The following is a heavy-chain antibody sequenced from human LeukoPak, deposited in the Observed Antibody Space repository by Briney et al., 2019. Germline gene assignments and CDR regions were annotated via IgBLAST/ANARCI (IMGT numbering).Heavy chain of an antibody. CDR2: INHSGST. CDR3: ARNLWFGAYYHMDV. Sequence: SETLSLTCAVYGGSFSGYYWSWIRQPPGKGLEWIGEINHSGSTNYNPSLKSRLTISVDTSKNQFSLKLSSVTAADTAVYYCARNLWFGAYYHMDVWGKGTTVTISS. J-gene: IGHJ6*03. V-gene: IGHV4-34*01. CDR1: GGSFSGYY. D-gene: IGHD3-10*01.